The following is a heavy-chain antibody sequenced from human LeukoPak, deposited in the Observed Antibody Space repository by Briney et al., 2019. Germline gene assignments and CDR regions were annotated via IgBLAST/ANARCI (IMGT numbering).Heavy chain of an antibody. V-gene: IGHV3-53*01. CDR3: ARHYYDSSGYYYLDY. CDR1: GFTVSSNY. D-gene: IGHD3-22*01. CDR2: IYSGGTT. J-gene: IGHJ4*02. Sequence: GGSLRLSCAASGFTVSSNYMSWVRQAPGKGLEWVSVIYSGGTTYYTDSVKGRFTISRDNSKSTLYLQMNSLRAEDTAVYYCARHYYDSSGYYYLDYWGQGTLVTVSS.